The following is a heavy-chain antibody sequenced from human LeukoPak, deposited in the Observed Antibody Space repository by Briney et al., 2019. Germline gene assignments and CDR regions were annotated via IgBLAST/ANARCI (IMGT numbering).Heavy chain of an antibody. CDR3: AREMYSSGWYEFDY. D-gene: IGHD6-19*01. CDR2: INPNSGGT. J-gene: IGHJ4*02. Sequence: ASVNVSCKASGYTFTGYYMHWVRQAPGQGLEWMGWINPNSGGTNYAQKFQGRVTITGDTSASTAYMELSSLRSEDTAVYYCAREMYSSGWYEFDYWGQGTLVTVSS. V-gene: IGHV1-2*02. CDR1: GYTFTGYY.